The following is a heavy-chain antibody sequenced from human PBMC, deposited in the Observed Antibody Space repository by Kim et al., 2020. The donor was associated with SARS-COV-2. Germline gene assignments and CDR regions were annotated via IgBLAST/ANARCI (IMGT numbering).Heavy chain of an antibody. CDR3: ATFGSSYGSGTYFDY. CDR1: GGSINTYY. V-gene: IGHV4-59*12. Sequence: SETLSLTCTVSGGSINTYYWNWIRQPPGKGLEWIGFIYYSGITKYNPSLKNRLTISRDTSTNNFPLKLTSVTAADTAVYYCATFGSSYGSGTYFDYWGQG. CDR2: IYYSGIT. J-gene: IGHJ4*02. D-gene: IGHD3-10*01.